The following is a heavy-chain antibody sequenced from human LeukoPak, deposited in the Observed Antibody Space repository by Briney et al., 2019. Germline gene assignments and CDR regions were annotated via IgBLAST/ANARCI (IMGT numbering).Heavy chain of an antibody. V-gene: IGHV4-59*01. Sequence: SETLSLTCTASGDSMSSYYWSWIRQSPGKGLEWIGYISYSGNTNYNPSLKIRVTISFATSKNQFSLKLRSVTAADTALYYCARLSFSRSRTTYWYLDLWGRGLPVTVSS. CDR1: GDSMSSYY. CDR2: ISYSGNT. CDR3: ARLSFSRSRTTYWYLDL. D-gene: IGHD3-3*02. J-gene: IGHJ2*01.